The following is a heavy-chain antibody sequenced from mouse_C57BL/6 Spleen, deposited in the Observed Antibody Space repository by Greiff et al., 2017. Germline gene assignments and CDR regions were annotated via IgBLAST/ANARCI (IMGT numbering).Heavy chain of an antibody. J-gene: IGHJ2*01. Sequence: EVKLVESGGDLVKPGGSLKLSCAASGFTFSSYGMSWVRQTPDKRLEWVATISSGGSYTYYPDSVKGRFTISRDNAKNTLYLQMSSLKSEDTAMYYCARRPGGLDYFDYWGQGTTLTVAS. CDR1: GFTFSSYG. CDR2: ISSGGSYT. CDR3: ARRPGGLDYFDY. V-gene: IGHV5-6*01. D-gene: IGHD3-3*01.